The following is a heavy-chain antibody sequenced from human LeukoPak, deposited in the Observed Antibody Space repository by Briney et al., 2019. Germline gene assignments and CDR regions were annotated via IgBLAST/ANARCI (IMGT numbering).Heavy chain of an antibody. CDR1: GSSISGYY. Sequence: PSETLSLTCTVSGSSISGYYWSWIRQPPGKGLEWIGYISYSGSTNYNPSLESRVTISGDTSKNQFSLKLSSVTAADTAFYYCARQSRGTTARLFDYWGQGTLVTVSS. CDR2: ISYSGST. D-gene: IGHD1-1*01. J-gene: IGHJ4*02. V-gene: IGHV4-59*08. CDR3: ARQSRGTTARLFDY.